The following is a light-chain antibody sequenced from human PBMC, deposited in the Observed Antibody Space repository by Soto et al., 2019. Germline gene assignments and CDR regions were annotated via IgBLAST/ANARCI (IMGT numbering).Light chain of an antibody. CDR1: HNIRSK. Sequence: EIVMTQTPATLSVSPGEGATLSCRVRHNIRSKLAWYQQKPGQAPRLLISGASTRATGIPVRFSGSGSGTEFALAISSLQSEDFAVYYCQQYENWPSITFCQGTRLET. V-gene: IGKV3-15*01. CDR3: QQYENWPSIT. J-gene: IGKJ5*01. CDR2: GAS.